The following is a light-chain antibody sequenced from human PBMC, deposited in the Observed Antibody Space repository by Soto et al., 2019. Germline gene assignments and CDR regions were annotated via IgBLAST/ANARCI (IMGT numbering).Light chain of an antibody. Sequence: EIVFTQSPVTLSFCPVERATLSCRASQSVSSRYLAWYQQKPGEAPRLLIYGASNRATGIPDRFSGSGSGTDFTLTISRLETEYFAVYYCQQYGSSGTFGQGTKVDI. CDR1: QSVSSRY. V-gene: IGKV3-20*01. CDR2: GAS. J-gene: IGKJ1*01. CDR3: QQYGSSGT.